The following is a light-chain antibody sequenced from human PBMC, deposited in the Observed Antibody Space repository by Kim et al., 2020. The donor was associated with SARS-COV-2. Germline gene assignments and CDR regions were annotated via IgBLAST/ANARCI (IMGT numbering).Light chain of an antibody. V-gene: IGLV1-47*01. J-gene: IGLJ3*02. CDR1: SSNFGSNY. CDR2: RNN. Sequence: PGQRVTVSCSGSSSNFGSNYVYWYQQLPGTAPKLLIYRNNQRPSGVPDRFAGSKSGTSASLAISGLRSEDEADYYCAAWDDSLDWVFGGGTQLTVL. CDR3: AAWDDSLDWV.